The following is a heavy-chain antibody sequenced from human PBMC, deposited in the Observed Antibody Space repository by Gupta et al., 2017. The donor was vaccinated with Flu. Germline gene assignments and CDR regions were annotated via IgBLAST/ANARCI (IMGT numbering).Heavy chain of an antibody. CDR3: AKLGLQLSFDY. J-gene: IGHJ4*02. Sequence: QVQLVESGGGVVQPGRSLRLSCAASGFTFSSYGMHWVRQAPGKGLEWVAVISYDGSNKYYADSVKGRFTISRDNSKNTLYLQMNSLRAEDTAVYYCAKLGLQLSFDYWGQGTLVTVSS. V-gene: IGHV3-30*18. D-gene: IGHD5-18*01. CDR2: ISYDGSNK. CDR1: GFTFSSYG.